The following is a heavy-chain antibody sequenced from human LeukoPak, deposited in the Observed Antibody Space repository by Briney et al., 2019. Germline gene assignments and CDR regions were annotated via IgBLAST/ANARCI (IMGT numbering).Heavy chain of an antibody. Sequence: GGSLRLSCAASGFTFSSYSMNWVRQAPGKGLEWVSTISNHDLDIYYADSMKGRITISRDNAENTVYLEMSSLRVEDTALYYCTKDSITVNSWGFDLWGQGTLVTVSS. D-gene: IGHD5-12*01. J-gene: IGHJ5*02. CDR1: GFTFSSYS. V-gene: IGHV3-21*01. CDR3: TKDSITVNSWGFDL. CDR2: ISNHDLDI.